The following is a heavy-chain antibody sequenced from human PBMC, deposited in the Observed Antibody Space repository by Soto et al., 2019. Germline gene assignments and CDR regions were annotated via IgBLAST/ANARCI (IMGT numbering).Heavy chain of an antibody. J-gene: IGHJ4*02. D-gene: IGHD3-10*01. CDR3: CAIRGGQPDY. CDR1: GYTFSSYA. V-gene: IGHV3-73*01. CDR2: IRSKPNSYAT. Sequence: HPGGSLRLSCAASGYTFSSYAMSWVRQAPGKGLEWVGRIRSKPNSYATAYAASVKGRFTISRDDSKNTAYLQMNSLKTEDTAVYYCCAIRGGQPDYWGQGTLVTVSS.